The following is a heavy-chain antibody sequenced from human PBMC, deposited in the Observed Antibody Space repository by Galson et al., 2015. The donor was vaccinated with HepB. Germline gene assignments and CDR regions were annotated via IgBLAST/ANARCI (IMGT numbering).Heavy chain of an antibody. Sequence: PALVKPTQTLTLTCTFSGFSLSTAGVNVGWIRQPPGKALEWLALVYWNDDKRYNPSLRTRLSITKDTSKNQVVLTLTNMDPVDTATYYCAHSLSYSSGTSQYFMDVWGEGTTVTVSS. CDR1: GFSLSTAGVN. J-gene: IGHJ6*03. CDR3: AHSLSYSSGTSQYFMDV. D-gene: IGHD3-10*01. V-gene: IGHV2-5*01. CDR2: VYWNDDK.